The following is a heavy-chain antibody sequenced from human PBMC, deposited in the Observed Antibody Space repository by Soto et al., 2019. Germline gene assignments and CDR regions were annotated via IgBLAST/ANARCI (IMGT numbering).Heavy chain of an antibody. CDR2: ISWNSGSI. CDR3: AKDKSLRGIYYFDY. CDR1: GFTFDDYA. V-gene: IGHV3-9*01. D-gene: IGHD6-13*01. J-gene: IGHJ4*02. Sequence: EVQLVESGGGLVQPGRSLRLSCAASGFTFDDYAMHWVRQAPGKGLEWVSGISWNSGSIGYADSVKGRFTISRDNAKNSLYLQMNSLRAEDTALYYCAKDKSLRGIYYFDYWGQGTLVTVSS.